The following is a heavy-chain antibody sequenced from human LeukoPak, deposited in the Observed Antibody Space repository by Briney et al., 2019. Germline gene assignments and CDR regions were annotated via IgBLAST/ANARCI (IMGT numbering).Heavy chain of an antibody. D-gene: IGHD1-26*01. Sequence: PGGSLTLSCEASGFTFSTHWMSWVRQAPGKGLEWVANIKQDGSEKYYVDSVKGRFTMSRDNAKNSLYPQMNSLRAEDTAVYYCARVQWELRGVGSYFEYWGQGALVTVSS. J-gene: IGHJ4*02. CDR1: GFTFSTHW. CDR3: ARVQWELRGVGSYFEY. V-gene: IGHV3-7*01. CDR2: IKQDGSEK.